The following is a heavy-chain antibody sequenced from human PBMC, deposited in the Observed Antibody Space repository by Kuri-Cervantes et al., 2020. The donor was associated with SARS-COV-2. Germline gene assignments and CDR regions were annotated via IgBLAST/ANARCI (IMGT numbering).Heavy chain of an antibody. J-gene: IGHJ6*02. D-gene: IGHD3-9*01. V-gene: IGHV3-21*01. Sequence: GESLKISCAASGFTFSSYSMNWVRQAPGKGLEWVSSISSSSSYIYYADSVKGRFTISRDNAKNSLYLQMNSLRAEDTAVYYCARDPTAGRLRYFDWFPSGPSNYYGMDVWGQGTTVTVSS. CDR2: ISSSSSYI. CDR3: ARDPTAGRLRYFDWFPSGPSNYYGMDV. CDR1: GFTFSSYS.